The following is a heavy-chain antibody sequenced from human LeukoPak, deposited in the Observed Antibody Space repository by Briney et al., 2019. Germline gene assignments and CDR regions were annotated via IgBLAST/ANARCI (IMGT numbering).Heavy chain of an antibody. D-gene: IGHD3-22*01. Sequence: KPSETLSLTCTVSGGSISSGGYYWSWIRQHPGKGLEWIGYIYYSGSTYYNPSLKSRVTISVDKSKNQFSLKLSSVTAADTAVYYCARWWSYYYDSSGYYPDAFDIWGQGTMVTVSS. CDR1: GGSISSGGYY. V-gene: IGHV4-31*03. J-gene: IGHJ3*02. CDR2: IYYSGST. CDR3: ARWWSYYYDSSGYYPDAFDI.